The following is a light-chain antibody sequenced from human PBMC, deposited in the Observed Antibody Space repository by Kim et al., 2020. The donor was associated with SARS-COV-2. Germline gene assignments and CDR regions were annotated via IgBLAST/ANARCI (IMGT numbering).Light chain of an antibody. CDR2: TTT. CDR1: SSNIEVAA. V-gene: IGLV1-44*01. CDR3: AVWDDSLSRVL. J-gene: IGLJ2*01. Sequence: ELTQPPSASGTPGQRVTISCSGGSSNIEVAAVNWYQQLPGMAPKLLIYTTTHRPPGVPDRFSGSKSGTSASLAVSGLQPEDEADYYCAVWDDSLSRVLFGGGTKLTVL.